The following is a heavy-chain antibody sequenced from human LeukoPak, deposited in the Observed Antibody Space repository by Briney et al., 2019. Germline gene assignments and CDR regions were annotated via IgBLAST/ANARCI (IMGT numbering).Heavy chain of an antibody. J-gene: IGHJ5*02. V-gene: IGHV3-48*01. CDR3: AKKTETAPGSDWFDP. CDR2: ISSGGSTI. D-gene: IGHD6-13*01. CDR1: GFTFTSYS. Sequence: GGSLRLSCAASGFTFTSYSMNWVRQAPGKGLEWVSYISSGGSTIFYADSVKGRFTISRDNAKNSLYLQMNSLRAEDTALYYCAKKTETAPGSDWFDPWGQGTLVTVSS.